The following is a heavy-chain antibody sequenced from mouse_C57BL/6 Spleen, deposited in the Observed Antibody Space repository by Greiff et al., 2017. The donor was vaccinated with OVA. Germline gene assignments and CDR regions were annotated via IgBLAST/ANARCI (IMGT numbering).Heavy chain of an antibody. CDR2: INPNNGGT. D-gene: IGHD1-1*02. Sequence: EVQLQQSGPELVKPGASVKIPCKASGYTFTDYNMDWVKQSHGKSLAWIGDINPNNGGTIYNQKFKGKATLTVDKSSSTAYMELRSLTSEDTAVYYCARRALVPWYVDVWGTGTTVTVSS. CDR1: GYTFTDYN. CDR3: ARRALVPWYVDV. J-gene: IGHJ1*03. V-gene: IGHV1-18*01.